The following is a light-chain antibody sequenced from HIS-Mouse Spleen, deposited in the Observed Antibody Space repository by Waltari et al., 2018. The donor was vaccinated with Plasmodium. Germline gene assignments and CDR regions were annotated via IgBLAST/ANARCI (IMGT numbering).Light chain of an antibody. Sequence: QSALTQPRSVSGSPGQSVPISCTGTSRAVGGYNYSSWYQQHPGKAPKLMIYDVSKRPSGVPDRFSGSKSGNTASLTISGLQAEDEADYYCCSYAGSYTYVFGTGTKVTVL. J-gene: IGLJ1*01. CDR3: CSYAGSYTYV. CDR1: SRAVGGYNY. V-gene: IGLV2-11*01. CDR2: DVS.